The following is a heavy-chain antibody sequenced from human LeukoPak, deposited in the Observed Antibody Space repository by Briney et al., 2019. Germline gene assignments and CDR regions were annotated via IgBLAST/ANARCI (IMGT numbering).Heavy chain of an antibody. CDR1: GFTFSSYS. CDR3: AIYGSGSQGCLDP. J-gene: IGHJ5*02. Sequence: PGGSLRLFCAASGFTFSSYSMNWGRQASGKGLEWVSSISSSSSYIFYADSVEGRFNISRDNAKNSLYLQMNSLRAEDTAVYYCAIYGSGSQGCLDPWGQGTLVTVST. D-gene: IGHD3-10*01. V-gene: IGHV3-21*01. CDR2: ISSSSSYI.